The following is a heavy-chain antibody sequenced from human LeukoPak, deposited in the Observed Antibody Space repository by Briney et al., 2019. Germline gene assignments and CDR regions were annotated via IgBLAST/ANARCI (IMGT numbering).Heavy chain of an antibody. CDR1: GFPFSFYE. V-gene: IGHV3-48*03. Sequence: GGSLRLPCAVSGFPFSFYEINWVRQAPGKGLDWVSNIGSSGRTRYYADSVKGRFSISRDNAKNSLFLQMNSLRVEDTGVYYCALLAVASDFDYWGQGALVTVSS. D-gene: IGHD6-19*01. CDR3: ALLAVASDFDY. CDR2: IGSSGRTR. J-gene: IGHJ4*02.